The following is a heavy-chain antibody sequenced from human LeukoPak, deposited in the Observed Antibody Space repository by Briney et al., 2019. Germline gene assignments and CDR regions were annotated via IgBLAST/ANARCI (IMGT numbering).Heavy chain of an antibody. CDR2: ISYDGSNK. CDR1: GFTFSSYG. J-gene: IGHJ4*02. Sequence: GGSLRLSCAASGFTFSSYGMHCVRQAPGKGLEWVAVISYDGSNKYYADSVKGRFTISRDNSKNTLYLQMNSLTAADTAVYYCARTSLSGDGYKVGYFDSWGQGTLVTVSS. V-gene: IGHV3-30*03. D-gene: IGHD5-24*01. CDR3: ARTSLSGDGYKVGYFDS.